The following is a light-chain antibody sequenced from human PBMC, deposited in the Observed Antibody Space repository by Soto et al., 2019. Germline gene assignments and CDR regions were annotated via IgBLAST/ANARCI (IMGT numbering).Light chain of an antibody. V-gene: IGKV1-27*01. Sequence: DVQITQSKSSLSASVGDRVTVTCRASQGISIFLAWYQQKPGKVPSLPIYGASTLQSGVPSRFSGSGSGTEFTLTISSLQPEDVATYYCQQYNSAPPLTFGGGTKVDIK. CDR1: QGISIF. J-gene: IGKJ4*01. CDR2: GAS. CDR3: QQYNSAPPLT.